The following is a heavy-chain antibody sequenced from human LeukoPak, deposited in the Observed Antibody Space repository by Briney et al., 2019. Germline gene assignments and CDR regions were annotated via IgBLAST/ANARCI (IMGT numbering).Heavy chain of an antibody. D-gene: IGHD6-19*01. CDR1: GYSFSSYY. V-gene: IGHV1-46*01. CDR2: INPSGGGT. Sequence: ASVKVSCKASGYSFSSYYIHWVRLAPGQGLEWMGIINPSGGGTNYAQKFKGRVTMTRDTSTSTVYMELSSLRSEDSAVYYCARGHSSGWLGEASDLWGPGTMVTVSS. CDR3: ARGHSSGWLGEASDL. J-gene: IGHJ3*01.